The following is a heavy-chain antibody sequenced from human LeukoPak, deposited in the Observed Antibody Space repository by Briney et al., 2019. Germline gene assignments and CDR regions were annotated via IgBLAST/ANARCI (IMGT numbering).Heavy chain of an antibody. V-gene: IGHV1-18*01. CDR3: ARDKDWDLDY. CDR2: ISTESGNT. D-gene: IGHD3-9*01. CDR1: GYSFTSYG. Sequence: ASVKVSCKPSGYSFTSYGMPWVRQVPGQGLEWVGWISTESGNTKYAEDLQGRVTMTRDTSTSTVYMELRSLTSEDAAVCYCARDKDWDLDYWGQGTRVTVSS. J-gene: IGHJ4*02.